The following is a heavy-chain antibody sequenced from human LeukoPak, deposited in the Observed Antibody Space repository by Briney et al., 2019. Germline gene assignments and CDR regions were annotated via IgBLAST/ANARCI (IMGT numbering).Heavy chain of an antibody. CDR1: GFAFSSYG. Sequence: GGLRLSCAASGFAFSSYGMSWVRQAPGKGLEWVSAISGSGDSTYYADSVKGRFTISRDNSKNTLYLQMNSLRAEDTAVYYCAKDIWRGTMVRGPFDYWGQGTLVTVSS. V-gene: IGHV3-23*01. D-gene: IGHD3-10*01. CDR3: AKDIWRGTMVRGPFDY. CDR2: ISGSGDST. J-gene: IGHJ4*02.